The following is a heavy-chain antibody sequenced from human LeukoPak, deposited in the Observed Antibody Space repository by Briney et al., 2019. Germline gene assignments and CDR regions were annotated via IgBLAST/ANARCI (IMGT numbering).Heavy chain of an antibody. CDR1: GFTFSTYA. CDR2: ITGTGGGGNKT. Sequence: GGSLRLSCAASGFTFSTYAMSWVRQAPGKGLEWVSVITGTGGGGNKTYYAGSVRGRFSISRDDSKNVLFLQMNDLRVDDTAVYFCATTVTLDFWGQGTRVLVSS. J-gene: IGHJ4*02. V-gene: IGHV3-23*01. CDR3: ATTVTLDF. D-gene: IGHD1-1*01.